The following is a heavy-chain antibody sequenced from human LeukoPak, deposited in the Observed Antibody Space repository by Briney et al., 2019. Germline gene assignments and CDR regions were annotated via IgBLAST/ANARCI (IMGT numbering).Heavy chain of an antibody. CDR3: ARGLTAMVLPFDY. D-gene: IGHD5-18*01. CDR2: IYYSGST. Sequence: SETLSHTCTVSGGSISSYYWSWIRQPPGKGLEWIGYIYYSGSTNYNPSLKSRVTISVDTSKNQFSLKLSSVTAADTAVYDCARGLTAMVLPFDYWGQGTLVTVSS. V-gene: IGHV4-59*01. CDR1: GGSISSYY. J-gene: IGHJ4*02.